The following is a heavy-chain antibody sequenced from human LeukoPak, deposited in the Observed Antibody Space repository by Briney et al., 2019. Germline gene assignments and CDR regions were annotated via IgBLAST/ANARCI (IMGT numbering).Heavy chain of an antibody. J-gene: IGHJ4*02. CDR1: GFTFSSYS. CDR2: ISSSSSYI. CDR3: AKGGWLRLFTLDY. V-gene: IGHV3-21*04. Sequence: GGSLRLSCAASGFTFSSYSMNWVRQAPGKGLEWVSSISSSSSYIYYADSVKGRFTISRDNAKNTLYLQMNSLRAEDTAVYYCAKGGWLRLFTLDYWGQGTLVTVSS. D-gene: IGHD5-12*01.